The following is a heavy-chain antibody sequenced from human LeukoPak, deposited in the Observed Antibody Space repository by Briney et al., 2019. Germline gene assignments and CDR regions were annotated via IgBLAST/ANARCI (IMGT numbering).Heavy chain of an antibody. Sequence: GGSLRLSCVASGFSITTSWIHWVRQAPGTGLVWVSRVNPSGSSTNYADFVKGRFTISRDSARNTVYLQMNSLRADDSAVYYCARGNTGSSGLWDSWGQGTLVTVSS. D-gene: IGHD1-26*01. V-gene: IGHV3-74*01. CDR1: GFSITTSW. CDR2: VNPSGSST. J-gene: IGHJ4*02. CDR3: ARGNTGSSGLWDS.